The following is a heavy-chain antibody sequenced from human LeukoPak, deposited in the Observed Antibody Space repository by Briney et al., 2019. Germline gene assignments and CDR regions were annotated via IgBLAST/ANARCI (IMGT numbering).Heavy chain of an antibody. Sequence: GGSPRLSCAASGFTFSSYSMNWVRQAPGKGLEWVSSISSSSSYIYYADSVKGRFTISRDNSKNTLYLQMNSLRAEDTAVYYCAKDVSEEQWLNWFDPWGQGTLVTVSS. CDR2: ISSSSSYI. CDR3: AKDVSEEQWLNWFDP. CDR1: GFTFSSYS. J-gene: IGHJ5*02. V-gene: IGHV3-21*01. D-gene: IGHD6-19*01.